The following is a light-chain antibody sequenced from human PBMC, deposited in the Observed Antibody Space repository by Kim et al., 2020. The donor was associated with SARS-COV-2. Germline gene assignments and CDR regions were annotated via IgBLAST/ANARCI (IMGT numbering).Light chain of an antibody. J-gene: IGKJ2*01. V-gene: IGKV3-15*01. CDR2: EVS. CDR1: QIISTS. Sequence: LAGCPGERATHSCGTSQIISTSLAWYQQTPGQAPRLLIYEVSTRVPGVPARLSGSGSGTEFTLSISSLQSEDSAFYLCQQYHKWYTFGQGTNLEI. CDR3: QQYHKWYT.